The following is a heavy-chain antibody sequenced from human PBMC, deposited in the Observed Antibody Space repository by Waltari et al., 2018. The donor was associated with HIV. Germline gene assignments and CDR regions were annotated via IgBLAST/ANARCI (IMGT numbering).Heavy chain of an antibody. V-gene: IGHV4-34*01. CDR1: GGSFSGYY. J-gene: IGHJ4*02. Sequence: QVQLQQWGAGLLKPSETLSLTCAVYGGSFSGYYWSWIRQPPGKGLEWIGEINHSGSTNYNPSLKSRVTISVDTSKNQFSLKLSSVTAADTAVYYCARPRAPYCSSTSCPTYYFDYWGQGTLVTVSS. CDR3: ARPRAPYCSSTSCPTYYFDY. CDR2: INHSGST. D-gene: IGHD2-2*01.